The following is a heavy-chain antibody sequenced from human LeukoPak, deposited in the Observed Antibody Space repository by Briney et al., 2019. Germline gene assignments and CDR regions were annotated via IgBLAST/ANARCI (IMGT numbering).Heavy chain of an antibody. CDR2: IYSGGST. CDR3: ARGPTAAGQGDFDY. V-gene: IGHV3-53*04. J-gene: IGHJ4*02. D-gene: IGHD6-13*01. CDR1: GFIVSSNY. Sequence: GGSLRLSCAASGFIVSSNYMSWVRQAPGKGLEWVSVIYSGGSTYYADSVKGRFTISRHNSKNTLYLQMNSLRAEDTAVYYCARGPTAAGQGDFDYWGQGTLVTVSS.